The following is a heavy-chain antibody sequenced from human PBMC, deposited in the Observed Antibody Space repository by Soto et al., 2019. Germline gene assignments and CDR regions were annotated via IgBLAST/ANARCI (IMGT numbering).Heavy chain of an antibody. CDR1: GDSVSSGSYY. CDR2: IYYSGST. CDR3: ARGRRATIFGVVIASLPLPDY. Sequence: SETLSLACTVYGDSVSSGSYYWSWVRQPPGKGLEWIGYIYYSGSTNYNPSLKSRVTLSVDTSKNQFSLKLSSVTAADTAVYYCARGRRATIFGVVIASLPLPDYWGKGTLLTVSS. J-gene: IGHJ4*02. V-gene: IGHV4-61*01. D-gene: IGHD3-3*01.